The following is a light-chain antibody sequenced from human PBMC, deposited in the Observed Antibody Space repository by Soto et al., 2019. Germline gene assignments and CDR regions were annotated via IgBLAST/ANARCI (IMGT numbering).Light chain of an antibody. CDR1: SSDVGGYNY. J-gene: IGLJ2*01. V-gene: IGLV2-8*01. CDR3: SSYAGSNHFV. CDR2: EVS. Sequence: QSALTQPPSASGSPGQSVTISCTGTSSDVGGYNYVSWYQQHPGKAPKLMIYEVSKRPSVVPDRFSGSKYGNTASLPVSGLQAEDEAAYYCSSYAGSNHFVFGGGTKLTVL.